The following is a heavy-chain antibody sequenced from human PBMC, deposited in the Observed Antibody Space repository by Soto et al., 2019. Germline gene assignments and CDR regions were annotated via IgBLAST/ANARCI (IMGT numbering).Heavy chain of an antibody. V-gene: IGHV4-59*01. CDR2: IYYSGST. CDR3: ARVQTHCSSTSCYPSHYGMDV. Sequence: PSETLSLTCTVSGGSISIYYWSLIRQPPGKGLEWIGCIYYSGSTNYNPSLKSRVTISVDTSKNQFSLKLSSVTAADTAVYYCARVQTHCSSTSCYPSHYGMDVWCQGSTVTVSS. J-gene: IGHJ6*02. D-gene: IGHD2-2*01. CDR1: GGSISIYY.